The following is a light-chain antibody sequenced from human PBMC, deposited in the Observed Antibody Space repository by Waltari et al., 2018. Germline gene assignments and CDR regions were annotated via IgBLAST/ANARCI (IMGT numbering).Light chain of an antibody. V-gene: IGLV2-14*01. Sequence: QSALTQPASVSGSPGQSITISCTGSSSDFGRYNYVSWYQQFPDRAPKLIIYDVTNRPSGVSNRFSGSKSANTASLTISGLQPEDEAEYYCASYNPGSTLVFGGGTKLTVL. CDR2: DVT. CDR3: ASYNPGSTLV. CDR1: SSDFGRYNY. J-gene: IGLJ3*02.